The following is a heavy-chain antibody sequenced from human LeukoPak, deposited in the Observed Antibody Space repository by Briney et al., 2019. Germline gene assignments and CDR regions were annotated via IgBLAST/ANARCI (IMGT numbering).Heavy chain of an antibody. Sequence: SETLSLTCAVSGGSISSSNWWSWVRQPPGKGLEWIGEIYHSGSTNYNPSLKSRVTISVDTSKNQFSLKLSSVTAADTAVYYCASLRERSYYARGFDYWGQGTLVTVSS. CDR3: ASLRERSYYARGFDY. V-gene: IGHV4-4*02. D-gene: IGHD1-26*01. J-gene: IGHJ4*02. CDR1: GGSISSSNW. CDR2: IYHSGST.